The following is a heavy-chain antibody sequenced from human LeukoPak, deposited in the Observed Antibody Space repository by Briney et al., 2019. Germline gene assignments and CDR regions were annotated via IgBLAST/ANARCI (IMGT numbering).Heavy chain of an antibody. D-gene: IGHD1-1*01. CDR1: GFTFSSYW. V-gene: IGHV3-7*01. J-gene: IGHJ4*02. CDR2: IKQDGSEK. CDR3: AKDVSKLAAYYFDY. Sequence: GGSLRLSCAASGFTFSSYWMSWVRQAPGKGLEWVANIKQDGSEKYYVDSVKGRFTISRDDAKNSLYLQMNSLRAEDTAVYYCAKDVSKLAAYYFDYWGQGTLVTVSS.